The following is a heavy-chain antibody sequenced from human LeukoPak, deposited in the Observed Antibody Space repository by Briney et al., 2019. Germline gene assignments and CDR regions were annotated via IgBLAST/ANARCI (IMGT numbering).Heavy chain of an antibody. CDR2: INLDGSEK. D-gene: IGHD4-17*01. V-gene: IGHV3-7*03. J-gene: IGHJ4*02. Sequence: GGSLRLSCAASGFSFSVYWMTWDRQAPGKGLEWVATINLDGSEKYSVGSVKGRFTISRDNAKNSLYLHMNNLRADDTAVYYCATTTAMEYWGQGTLVTVPS. CDR3: ATTTAMEY. CDR1: GFSFSVYW.